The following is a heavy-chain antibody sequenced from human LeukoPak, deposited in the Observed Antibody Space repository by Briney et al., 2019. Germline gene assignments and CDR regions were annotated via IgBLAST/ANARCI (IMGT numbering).Heavy chain of an antibody. D-gene: IGHD3-10*01. J-gene: IGHJ4*02. V-gene: IGHV4-34*01. CDR1: GGSFSGYY. CDR2: INHSGST. CDR3: ARRIGSGSSFDY. Sequence: SETLSLTCAVYGGSFSGYYWSWIRQPPGKGLEWIGEINHSGSTNYNPSLKSRVTISVDTSKNQFSLKLSSVTAADTAVYYCARRIGSGSSFDYWGQGTLVTVSS.